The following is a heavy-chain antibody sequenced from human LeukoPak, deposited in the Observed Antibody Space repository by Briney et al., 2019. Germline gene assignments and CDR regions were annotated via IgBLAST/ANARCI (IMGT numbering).Heavy chain of an antibody. Sequence: GGSLRLSCAASGITFSSYAMSWVRQAPGKGLEWVSGISGNGGGTYYADSVKGRFTISGDNSKNTLYLQMNSLRAEDTAVYYCAKSFGYSRSWFDYWGQGTLVTVSS. CDR2: ISGNGGGT. CDR1: GITFSSYA. D-gene: IGHD6-13*01. CDR3: AKSFGYSRSWFDY. V-gene: IGHV3-23*01. J-gene: IGHJ4*02.